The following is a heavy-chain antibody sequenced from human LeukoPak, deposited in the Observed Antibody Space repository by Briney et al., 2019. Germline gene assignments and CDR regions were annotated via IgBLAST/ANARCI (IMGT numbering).Heavy chain of an antibody. Sequence: GGSLRLSCAASGFTFRNYDMHWVRQAPGKGLEWVSTIGTAGDTYYSDSVKGRFTISRDSAKNSLYLQIKSLRAGDAAVYYCAGGATITYNMDVWGEGTTVIVSS. D-gene: IGHD5-24*01. J-gene: IGHJ6*03. CDR2: IGTAGDT. CDR1: GFTFRNYD. CDR3: AGGATITYNMDV. V-gene: IGHV3-13*01.